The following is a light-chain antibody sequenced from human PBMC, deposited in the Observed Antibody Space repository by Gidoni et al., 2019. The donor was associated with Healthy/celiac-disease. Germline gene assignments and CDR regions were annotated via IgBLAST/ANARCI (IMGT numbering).Light chain of an antibody. V-gene: IGKV1-9*01. CDR3: QQLNSYPPFA. CDR2: AAS. J-gene: IGKJ3*01. CDR1: QGISSY. Sequence: LHLPQSPSFLSASVGDRVTITCRDSQGISSYLAWYQQKPEHAPKLLIYAASTLQSGVPSRFSGSGSGTEFTLTIRSREPEDFATYYCQQLNSYPPFAFGPGTKVDIK.